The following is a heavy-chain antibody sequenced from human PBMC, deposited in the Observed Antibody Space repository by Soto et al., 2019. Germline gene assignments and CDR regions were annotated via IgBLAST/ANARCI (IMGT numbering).Heavy chain of an antibody. Sequence: GGSLRLSCAASGFTFSSYAMHWVRQAPGKGLEWVAVISYDGSNKYYADSVKGRFTISRDNSKNTLYLQMNSLRAEDTAVYYCAREQFSSGWYIGAFDIWGQGTMVTVSS. D-gene: IGHD6-19*01. J-gene: IGHJ3*02. V-gene: IGHV3-30-3*01. CDR2: ISYDGSNK. CDR3: AREQFSSGWYIGAFDI. CDR1: GFTFSSYA.